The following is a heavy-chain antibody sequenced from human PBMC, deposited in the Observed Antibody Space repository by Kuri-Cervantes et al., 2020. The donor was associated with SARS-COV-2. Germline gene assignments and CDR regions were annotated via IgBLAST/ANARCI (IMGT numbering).Heavy chain of an antibody. V-gene: IGHV1-8*01. CDR2: MNPNSGNT. CDR3: ARALKFIAARPWYFDY. Sequence: ASVKVSCKASGYTFTSYDINWVRQATGQGLEWMGWMNPNSGNTGYAQKFQGRVTMTRNTSISTAYMELSSLRSEDTAVYYCARALKFIAARPWYFDYWGQGTLVTVSS. J-gene: IGHJ4*02. CDR1: GYTFTSYD. D-gene: IGHD6-6*01.